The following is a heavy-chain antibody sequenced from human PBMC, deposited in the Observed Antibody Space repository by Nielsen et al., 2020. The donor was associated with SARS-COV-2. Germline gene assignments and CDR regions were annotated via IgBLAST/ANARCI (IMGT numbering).Heavy chain of an antibody. J-gene: IGHJ6*02. Sequence: WIRQPPGKGLEWIGYIYYSGSTYYNPSLKSRVTIAVDTSKNQFSLKLSSVTAADTAVYYCARDIKRVARKVLRGVNGMDVWGQGTTVTVSS. CDR2: IYYSGST. V-gene: IGHV4-30-4*01. CDR3: ARDIKRVARKVLRGVNGMDV. D-gene: IGHD3-10*01.